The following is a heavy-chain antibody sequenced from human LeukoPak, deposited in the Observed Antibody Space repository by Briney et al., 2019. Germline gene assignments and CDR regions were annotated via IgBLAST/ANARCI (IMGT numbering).Heavy chain of an antibody. CDR3: TRFFGYSSSWDENNWFDP. J-gene: IGHJ5*02. Sequence: GGSLRLSCTASGFTFGDCAMSWFRQAPGKGLEWVGFIRSKAYGGTTEYAASVKGRFTISRDDSKSIAYLQMNSLKTEDTAVYYCTRFFGYSSSWDENNWFDPWGQGTLVTVSS. CDR1: GFTFGDCA. D-gene: IGHD6-13*01. V-gene: IGHV3-49*03. CDR2: IRSKAYGGTT.